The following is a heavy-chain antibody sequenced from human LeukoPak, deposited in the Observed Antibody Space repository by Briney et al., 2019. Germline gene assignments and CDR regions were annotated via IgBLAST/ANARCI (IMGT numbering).Heavy chain of an antibody. CDR3: AKDPQQLVAGTFDY. V-gene: IGHV3-23*01. Sequence: GGSLRLSCAASGFTVSSNYMSWVRQAPGKGLEWVSAISGSGGSTYYADSVKGRFTISRDNSKNTLYLQMNSLRAEDTAVYYCAKDPQQLVAGTFDYWGQGTLVTVSS. CDR2: ISGSGGST. CDR1: GFTVSSNY. D-gene: IGHD6-13*01. J-gene: IGHJ4*02.